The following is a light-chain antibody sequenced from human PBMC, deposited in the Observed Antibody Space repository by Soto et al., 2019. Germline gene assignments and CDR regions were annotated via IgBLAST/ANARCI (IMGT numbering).Light chain of an antibody. Sequence: AIRMTQSPSSLSAFTGDRVTITCRASQGISSYLAWYQQKPGKAPKLLIYAASTLQSGVPSRFSGSGSGTDFTLTISCLQSEDFATYYCQQYYSYPPYTFGQGTRWIS. CDR1: QGISSY. CDR2: AAS. CDR3: QQYYSYPPYT. V-gene: IGKV1-8*01. J-gene: IGKJ2*01.